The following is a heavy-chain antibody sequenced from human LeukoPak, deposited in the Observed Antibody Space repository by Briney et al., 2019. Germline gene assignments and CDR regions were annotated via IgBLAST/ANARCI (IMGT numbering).Heavy chain of an antibody. Sequence: ASVKVSCKASGYTFTSYGISWVRQAPGQGLEWMGWISAYNGNTNYAQKLQGRVTMTTDTSTSTAYMELRSLRSDDTAVYYCARDSASLLWFGELLYFQHWGQGTLVTVSS. CDR3: ARDSASLLWFGELLYFQH. CDR2: ISAYNGNT. CDR1: GYTFTSYG. V-gene: IGHV1-18*01. D-gene: IGHD3-10*01. J-gene: IGHJ1*01.